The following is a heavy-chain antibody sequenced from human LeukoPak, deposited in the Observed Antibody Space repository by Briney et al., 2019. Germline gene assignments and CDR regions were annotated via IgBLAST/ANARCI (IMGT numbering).Heavy chain of an antibody. V-gene: IGHV3-20*04. D-gene: IGHD5-12*01. CDR3: ARDGYSGYDSQDDY. Sequence: SGGSLRLSCAASGFTFDDYGMSWVRQAPGKGPEWVFGINWNGGSTGYADSVKGRFTISRDNAKNSLYLQMNSLRAEDTALYYCARDGYSGYDSQDDYWGQGTLVTVSS. CDR1: GFTFDDYG. CDR2: INWNGGST. J-gene: IGHJ4*02.